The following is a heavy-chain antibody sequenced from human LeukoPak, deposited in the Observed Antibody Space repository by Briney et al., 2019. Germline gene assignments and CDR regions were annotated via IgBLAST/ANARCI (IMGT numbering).Heavy chain of an antibody. Sequence: GESLKISCKGSGYRFTSYWISWVRQMPGKGLEWMGRIDPSDSYTNYSPSFQGHLTISADKSISTAYLQWSSLKASDTAMYYCARLGYPYSPDYWGQGTLVAVSS. CDR2: IDPSDSYT. CDR3: ARLGYPYSPDY. V-gene: IGHV5-10-1*01. J-gene: IGHJ4*02. D-gene: IGHD5-18*01. CDR1: GYRFTSYW.